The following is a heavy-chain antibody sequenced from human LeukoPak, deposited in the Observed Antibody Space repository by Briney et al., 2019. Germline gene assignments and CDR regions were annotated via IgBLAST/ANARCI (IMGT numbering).Heavy chain of an antibody. CDR1: GGSISSYY. Sequence: SETLSLTCTVSGGSISSYYWSWIRQPAGKGLEWIGRIYTSGSTYYNPSLKSRVTMSVDTSKNQFSLKLSSVTAADTAVYYCARSGSGSSWNVDYFDYWGQGTLVTVSS. D-gene: IGHD6-13*01. CDR2: IYTSGST. V-gene: IGHV4-4*07. J-gene: IGHJ4*02. CDR3: ARSGSGSSWNVDYFDY.